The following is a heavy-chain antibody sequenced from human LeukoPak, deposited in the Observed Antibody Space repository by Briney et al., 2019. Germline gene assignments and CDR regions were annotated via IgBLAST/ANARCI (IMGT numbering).Heavy chain of an antibody. V-gene: IGHV4-59*01. D-gene: IGHD3-22*01. Sequence: PSETLSLTCTVPGGSISSYYWSWIRQPPGKGLEWIGYIYYSGSTNYKPSLKSRVTISVDTSKNQFSLKLSSVTAADTAVYYCARGHYYDSSGLFDYWGQGTLVTVSS. CDR3: ARGHYYDSSGLFDY. CDR2: IYYSGST. J-gene: IGHJ4*02. CDR1: GGSISSYY.